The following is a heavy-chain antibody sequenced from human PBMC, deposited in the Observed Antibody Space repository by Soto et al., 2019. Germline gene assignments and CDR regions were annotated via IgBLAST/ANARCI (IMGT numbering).Heavy chain of an antibody. CDR2: IIPIFGTA. J-gene: IGHJ4*02. CDR3: AKHGTPCYDILTGYYGY. Sequence: ASVKVSCKASGGTFSSYAISWVRQAPGQGLEWMGGIIPIFGTANYAQKFQGRVTITADKSTSTAYMELSSLRSEDTAVYYCAKHGTPCYDILTGYYGYWGQGTLGTVSS. CDR1: GGTFSSYA. V-gene: IGHV1-69*06. D-gene: IGHD3-9*01.